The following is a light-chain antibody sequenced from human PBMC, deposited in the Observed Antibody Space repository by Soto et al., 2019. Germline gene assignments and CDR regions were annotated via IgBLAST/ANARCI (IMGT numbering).Light chain of an antibody. CDR3: QKYNSAPLT. CDR1: QGISNY. V-gene: IGKV1-27*01. J-gene: IGKJ4*01. CDR2: AAS. Sequence: EIQMTQSPSSLSASVGDRATITCRASQGISNYLAWYQQKPGRVPKLLIYAASTLHSGVPSRFSGSGSGTDFTLPISSLQPADVATYYCQKYNSAPLTFGGGTKVEIK.